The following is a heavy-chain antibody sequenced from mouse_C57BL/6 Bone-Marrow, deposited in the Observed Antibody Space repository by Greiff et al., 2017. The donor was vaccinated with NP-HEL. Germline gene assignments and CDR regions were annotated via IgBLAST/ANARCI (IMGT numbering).Heavy chain of an antibody. CDR1: GFTFSDYG. D-gene: IGHD1-1*01. Sequence: EVQGVESGGGLVQPGGSLKLSCAASGFTFSDYGMAWVRQAPRKGPEWVAFISNLAYSIYYADTVTGRFTISRENAKNTLYLEMSSLRSEDTAMYYCARTYGSSAWFAYWGQGTLVTVSA. CDR3: ARTYGSSAWFAY. V-gene: IGHV5-15*01. CDR2: ISNLAYSI. J-gene: IGHJ3*01.